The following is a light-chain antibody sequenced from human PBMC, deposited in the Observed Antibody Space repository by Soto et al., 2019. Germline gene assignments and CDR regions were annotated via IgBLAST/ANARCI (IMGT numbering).Light chain of an antibody. V-gene: IGKV1-5*03. CDR2: KAS. CDR1: QTISSW. J-gene: IGKJ1*01. Sequence: DIQMTQSPSTLSGSVGARVTITCRASQTISSWLAWYQQKPGKAPKLMIYKASTLKSGVPSRFSGSGSGTECTLTISSLQPDDFATYYCQHYNSYSEALGQGTKVDIK. CDR3: QHYNSYSEA.